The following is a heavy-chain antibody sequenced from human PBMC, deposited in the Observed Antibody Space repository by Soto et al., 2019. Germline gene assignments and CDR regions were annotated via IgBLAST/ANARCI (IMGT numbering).Heavy chain of an antibody. D-gene: IGHD2-8*02. V-gene: IGHV6-1*01. J-gene: IGHJ4*02. CDR3: ACWGHIVPVAPSDFDR. Sequence: YRSKWSNDYAVSVKSRITINPDTSKNQFSLHLNSVTPEDTAVYYCACWGHIVPVAPSDFDRWGQGTLVTVSS. CDR2: YRSKWSN.